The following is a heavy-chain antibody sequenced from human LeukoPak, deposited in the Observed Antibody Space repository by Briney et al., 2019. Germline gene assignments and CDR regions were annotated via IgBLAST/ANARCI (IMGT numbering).Heavy chain of an antibody. CDR3: ARGRSGSYSAYFDY. V-gene: IGHV4-59*01. CDR1: GGSISSYY. CDR2: IYYSGST. Sequence: SETLSLTCTVPGGSISSYYWSWIRQPPGKGLEWIGYIYYSGSTNYNPSLKSRVTISVDTSKNQFSLKLSSVTAADTAVYYCARGRSGSYSAYFDYWGQGTLVTVSS. J-gene: IGHJ4*02. D-gene: IGHD1-26*01.